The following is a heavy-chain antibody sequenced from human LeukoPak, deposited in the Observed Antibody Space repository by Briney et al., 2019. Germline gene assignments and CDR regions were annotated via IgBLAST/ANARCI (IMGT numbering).Heavy chain of an antibody. CDR3: ARGPYYGSGSYYPKGYYFDY. V-gene: IGHV4-30-2*01. J-gene: IGHJ4*02. Sequence: SETLSLTCAVSGGSISSGGYSWSWIRQPPGKGLEWIGYIYHSGSTYYNPSLKSRVTISVDRSKNQFSLKLSSVTAADMAVYYCARGPYYGSGSYYPKGYYFDYWGQGTLVTVSS. CDR2: IYHSGST. CDR1: GGSISSGGYS. D-gene: IGHD3-10*01.